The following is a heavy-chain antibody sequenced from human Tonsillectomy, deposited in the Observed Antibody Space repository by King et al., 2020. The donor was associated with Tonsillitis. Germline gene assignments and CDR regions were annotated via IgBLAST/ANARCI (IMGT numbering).Heavy chain of an antibody. D-gene: IGHD3-10*01. Sequence: VQLVESGGGVVQPGRSLRLSCAASGFTFSTFAMHWVRQAPGKGLEWVAVISFDGNKKFYPDSVKGRFTISRDNSKNTLYLQMSSLSAEDTAVYYCARSSGSYSYSYLGLDVWGQGTTVTVSS. J-gene: IGHJ6*02. V-gene: IGHV3-33*05. CDR3: ARSSGSYSYSYLGLDV. CDR2: ISFDGNKK. CDR1: GFTFSTFA.